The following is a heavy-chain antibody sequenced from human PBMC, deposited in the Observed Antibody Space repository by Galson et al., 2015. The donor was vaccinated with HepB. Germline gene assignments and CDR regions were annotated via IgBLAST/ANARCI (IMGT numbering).Heavy chain of an antibody. J-gene: IGHJ3*02. CDR3: AKALPGHIVVVPAAIYVSAFDI. D-gene: IGHD2-2*02. CDR2: ISGSGGST. V-gene: IGHV3-23*01. CDR1: GFTFSSYA. Sequence: SLRLSCAASGFTFSSYAMSWVRQAPGKGLEWVSAISGSGGSTYYADSVKGRFTISRDNSKNTLYLQMNSLRAEDTAVYYCAKALPGHIVVVPAAIYVSAFDIWGQGTMVTVSS.